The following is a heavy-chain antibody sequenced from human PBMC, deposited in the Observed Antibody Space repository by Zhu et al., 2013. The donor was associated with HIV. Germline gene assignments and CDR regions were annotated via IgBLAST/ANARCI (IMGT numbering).Heavy chain of an antibody. CDR3: ARDGEEYNMDNWFDF. Sequence: QVQLLQSGAEVKKPGSSVKVSCKVSGSSFRTYGLNWVRQAPGQGLQWMGGIIPVFGTVNYAQTFQGRVTITADELTKTAYMDLRRLRFDDTAVYYCARDGEEYNMDNWFDFWGQG. D-gene: IGHD1-1*01. J-gene: IGHJ5*01. CDR2: IIPVFGTV. CDR1: GSSFRTYG. V-gene: IGHV1-69*01.